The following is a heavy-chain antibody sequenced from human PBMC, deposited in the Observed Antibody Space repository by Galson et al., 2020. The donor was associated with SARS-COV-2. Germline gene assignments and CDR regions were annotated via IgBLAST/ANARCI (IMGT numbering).Heavy chain of an antibody. D-gene: IGHD2-21*02. CDR2: INSSGST. Sequence: SETLSLTCAVYGGSFSGYYWSWIRQPPGKGLEWIGEINSSGSTNYNPSLKSRVTISVDTSKNHFSLKLSSVTAADTAVYYCAREENFFLVLTATGMCYFDYWGRGTLATVSS. V-gene: IGHV4-34*01. J-gene: IGHJ4*02. CDR1: GGSFSGYY. CDR3: AREENFFLVLTATGMCYFDY.